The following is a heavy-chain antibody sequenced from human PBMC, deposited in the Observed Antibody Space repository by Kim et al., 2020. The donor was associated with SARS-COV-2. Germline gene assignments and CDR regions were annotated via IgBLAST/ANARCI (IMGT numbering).Heavy chain of an antibody. D-gene: IGHD6-19*01. CDR3: ARERSGWSLKDYYYYGMDV. CDR2: ISYDGSNK. CDR1: GFTFSSYA. V-gene: IGHV3-30*04. Sequence: GGSLRLSCAASGFTFSSYAMHWVRQAPGKGLEWVAVISYDGSNKYYAHSVKCRFTISRDNSKNTLYLQMNSLRAEDTAVYYCARERSGWSLKDYYYYGMDVWGQGTTVTVSS. J-gene: IGHJ6*02.